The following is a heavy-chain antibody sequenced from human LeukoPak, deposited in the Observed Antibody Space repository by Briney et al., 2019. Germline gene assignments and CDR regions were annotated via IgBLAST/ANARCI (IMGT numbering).Heavy chain of an antibody. CDR3: ARENYYDSSGYSYYFDY. J-gene: IGHJ4*02. Sequence: SVKVSCKASGYTFTSYAISWVRQAPGQGLEWMGGIIPIFGTANYAQKFQGRVTITADESTSTAYMELSSLRSEDTAVYYCARENYYDSSGYSYYFDYWGQGTLVTVSS. D-gene: IGHD3-22*01. V-gene: IGHV1-69*13. CDR1: GYTFTSYA. CDR2: IIPIFGTA.